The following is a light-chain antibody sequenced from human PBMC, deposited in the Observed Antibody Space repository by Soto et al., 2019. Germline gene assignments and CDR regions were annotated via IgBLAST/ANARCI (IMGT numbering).Light chain of an antibody. CDR2: RNN. J-gene: IGLJ2*01. CDR1: LSNIGSNF. CDR3: AAWDDSLRGVV. Sequence: QSVLTQQPSASGTPGQRVTISCSGSLSNIGSNFIYWYQQLPGSAPKLLINRNNERPSGVPDRFSGSKSGTSASLAISGLRSEDEADYHCAAWDDSLRGVVFGGGTKLTVL. V-gene: IGLV1-47*01.